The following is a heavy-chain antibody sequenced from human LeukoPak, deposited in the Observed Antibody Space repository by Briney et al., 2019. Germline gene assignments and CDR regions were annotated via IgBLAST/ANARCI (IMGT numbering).Heavy chain of an antibody. J-gene: IGHJ6*03. D-gene: IGHD2-2*01. CDR1: GYSISSGSYY. V-gene: IGHV4-61*02. Sequence: PSETLSLTCGVSGYSISSGSYYWSWIRQPAGKGLEWIGRIYTSGSTNYNPSLKSRVTISVDTSKNQFSLKLSSVTAADTAVYYCASSHHRYCSSTSCYYYYYMDVWGKGTTVTVSS. CDR2: IYTSGST. CDR3: ASSHHRYCSSTSCYYYYYMDV.